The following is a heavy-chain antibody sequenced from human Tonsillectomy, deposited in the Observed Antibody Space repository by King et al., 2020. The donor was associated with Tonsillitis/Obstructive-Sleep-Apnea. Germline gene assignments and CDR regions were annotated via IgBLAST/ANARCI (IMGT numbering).Heavy chain of an antibody. CDR3: ARQRGFDYYYHHAMDV. Sequence: VQLVESGAEVKKPGESLKISCKGSGYTFTSYWIGWVRQLPGKGLEWMGIIYPGDSNTRYSPSFQGQVTISADKSINTAYLQWSSLKASDTAMYYCARQRGFDYYYHHAMDVWGQGTTVTVPS. CDR2: IYPGDSNT. CDR1: GYTFTSYW. J-gene: IGHJ6*02. V-gene: IGHV5-51*01. D-gene: IGHD3-10*01.